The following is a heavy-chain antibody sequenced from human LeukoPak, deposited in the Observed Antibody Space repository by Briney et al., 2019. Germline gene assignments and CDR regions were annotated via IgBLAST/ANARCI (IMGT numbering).Heavy chain of an antibody. CDR1: GFTFDDYA. J-gene: IGHJ3*02. CDR3: AKDTRYTHRDAFDI. V-gene: IGHV3-9*01. CDR2: ISWNSGSI. Sequence: PGRSLRLSCAASGFTFDDYAMHWVRQAPGKGLEWVSGISWNSGSIGYADSVKGRFTISRDNAKNSLYLQMNSLRAEDTALYYCAKDTRYTHRDAFDIWGQGTMVTVSS. D-gene: IGHD3-9*01.